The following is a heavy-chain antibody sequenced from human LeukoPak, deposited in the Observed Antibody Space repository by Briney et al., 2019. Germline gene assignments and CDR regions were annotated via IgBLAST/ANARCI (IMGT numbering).Heavy chain of an antibody. Sequence: RGESLQISCKGSGSTFSSYWIGWVRQLPGKGLEWMGIIYPDDSDTRYSPSFQGQVTISADKSISTPYLQWSSLKASDTAMYYCARLAYCSNDVCYSNYYYSMDVWGKGTTVTVSS. CDR1: GSTFSSYW. CDR3: ARLAYCSNDVCYSNYYYSMDV. V-gene: IGHV5-51*01. CDR2: IYPDDSDT. D-gene: IGHD2-8*01. J-gene: IGHJ6*03.